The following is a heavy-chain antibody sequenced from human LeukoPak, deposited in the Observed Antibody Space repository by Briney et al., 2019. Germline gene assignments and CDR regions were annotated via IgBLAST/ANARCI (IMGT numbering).Heavy chain of an antibody. Sequence: GGSLRLSCSASGFSFGDYAMHWVRQAPGKGLEWVSSISRNSEAIAYADSVKGRFTISRDSAKNSLYLQMNSLRTEDTALYFCAKDITPNYYDSDSHLQHWGQGTLVTVSS. CDR3: AKDITPNYYDSDSHLQH. D-gene: IGHD3-22*01. V-gene: IGHV3-9*01. CDR2: ISRNSEAI. J-gene: IGHJ1*01. CDR1: GFSFGDYA.